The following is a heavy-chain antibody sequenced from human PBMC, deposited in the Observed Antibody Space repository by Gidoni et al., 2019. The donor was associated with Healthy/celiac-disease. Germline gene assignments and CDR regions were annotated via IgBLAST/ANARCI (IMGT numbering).Heavy chain of an antibody. V-gene: IGHV3-49*05. Sequence: EVQLVESGGGLVKPGRSLRLSCTASGLTFGDYAMSWFRQAPGKGLEWVGFIRSKAYGGTTEYAASVKGRFTISRDDSKSIAYLQMNSLKTEDTAVYYCTRDARFLEWLYDYWGQGTLVTVSS. D-gene: IGHD3-3*01. CDR1: GLTFGDYA. CDR3: TRDARFLEWLYDY. J-gene: IGHJ4*02. CDR2: IRSKAYGGTT.